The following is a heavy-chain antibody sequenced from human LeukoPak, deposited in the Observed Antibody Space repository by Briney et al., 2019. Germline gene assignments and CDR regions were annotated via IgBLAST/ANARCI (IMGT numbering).Heavy chain of an antibody. D-gene: IGHD1-26*01. CDR2: LSEGGTTS. CDR3: ACSPWEYNNGSAY. CDR1: GFTFSSYV. Sequence: GGSLRLSCTGSGFTFSSYVMNWVRQAPGKGLEWVSTLSEGGTTSYYADSVKGRFTVYRDNSQNTLYLEMNSLRGDDTALYFCACSPWEYNNGSAYWGQGTLVIVSA. V-gene: IGHV3-23*01. J-gene: IGHJ4*02.